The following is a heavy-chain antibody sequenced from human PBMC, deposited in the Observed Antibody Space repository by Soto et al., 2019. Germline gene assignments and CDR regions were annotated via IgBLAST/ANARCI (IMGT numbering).Heavy chain of an antibody. CDR1: GGSFSGYY. CDR3: AREQIAVAGNDY. V-gene: IGHV4-34*01. Sequence: QVQLQQWGAGLLKPSETLSLTCAVYGGSFSGYYWSWIRQPPGKGLEWIGEINHSGSTNYNPSLKSRVTISVDTSKHQFSLKLSSVTAADTAVYYCAREQIAVAGNDYWGQGTLVTVSS. J-gene: IGHJ4*02. CDR2: INHSGST. D-gene: IGHD6-19*01.